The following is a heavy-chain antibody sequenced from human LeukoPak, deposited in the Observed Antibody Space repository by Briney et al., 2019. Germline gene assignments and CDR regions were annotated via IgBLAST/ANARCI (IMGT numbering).Heavy chain of an antibody. J-gene: IGHJ4*02. CDR1: GGSISSSLNY. CDR2: IYYSGST. CDR3: AALSGYSGYNWFSHFDY. Sequence: SETLFLTCAVSGGSISSSLNYWGWIRQPPGKGLEWIGRIYYSGSTYYNPSLKSRVTISVDTSKNQFSLSLSSVTAADTAVYYCAALSGYSGYNWFSHFDYWGQGTLVTVSS. D-gene: IGHD5-12*01. V-gene: IGHV4-39*01.